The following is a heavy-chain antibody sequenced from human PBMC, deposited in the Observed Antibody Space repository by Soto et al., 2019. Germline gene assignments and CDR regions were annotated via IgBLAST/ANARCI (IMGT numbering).Heavy chain of an antibody. J-gene: IGHJ3*02. CDR3: GREFQVGGAGTGAFDI. CDR2: ISSSGSTI. CDR1: GFTFSSYE. V-gene: IGHV3-48*03. Sequence: GGSLRLSCAASGFTFSSYEMNWVRQAPGKGLEWVSYISSSGSTIYYADSVKGRFTISRDNAKNSLYLQMNSLRAEDTAGYYCGREFQVGGAGTGAFDIWGQGTMVTVSS. D-gene: IGHD6-13*01.